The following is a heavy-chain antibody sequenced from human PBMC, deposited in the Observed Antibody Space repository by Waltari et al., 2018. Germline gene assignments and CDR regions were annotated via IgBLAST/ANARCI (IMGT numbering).Heavy chain of an antibody. CDR3: ARGSWTPDLRYNSGFYFFDY. J-gene: IGHJ4*02. V-gene: IGHV4-61*02. CDR1: GGSISSGSYS. Sequence: QVQLQESGPGLVKPSQTLSLTCTVSGGSISSGSYSWSWIRQPAGRRLEWIGRIRTRGSAGDSPARKSRVSIALDAANNQFSLDLSSVTAADTAVYDCARGSWTPDLRYNSGFYFFDYWGQGTLVTVSS. D-gene: IGHD6-19*01. CDR2: IRTRGSA.